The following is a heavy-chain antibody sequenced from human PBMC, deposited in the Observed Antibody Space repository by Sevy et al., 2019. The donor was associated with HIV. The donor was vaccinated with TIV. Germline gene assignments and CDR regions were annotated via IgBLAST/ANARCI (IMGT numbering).Heavy chain of an antibody. CDR3: ARDSRPTYYYDSSGYLYYFDH. CDR1: GFTFSDYY. V-gene: IGHV3-11*04. CDR2: ISSSGSSI. Sequence: GGSLRLFCAASGFTFSDYYMSWLRQAPGKGLEWVSYISSSGSSIYYADSVKGRFTISRDNAKNSLSLQMNSLRAEDTAVYYCARDSRPTYYYDSSGYLYYFDHWGQGTLVTVSS. J-gene: IGHJ4*02. D-gene: IGHD3-22*01.